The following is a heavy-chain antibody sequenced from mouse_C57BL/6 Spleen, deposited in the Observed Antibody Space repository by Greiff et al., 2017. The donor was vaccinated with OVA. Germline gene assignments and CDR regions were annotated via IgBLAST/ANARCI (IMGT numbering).Heavy chain of an antibody. CDR2: IDPRSGNT. V-gene: IGHV1-81*01. D-gene: IGHD1-1*01. CDR3: ARRTTVDYYAMDY. Sequence: QVQLQQSGAELARPGASVKLSCKASGYTFTSYGISWVKQRTGQGLEWIGEIDPRSGNTYYNEKFKGKATLTADKSSSTAYMELRSLTSEDSAVYFCARRTTVDYYAMDYWGQGTSVTVSS. J-gene: IGHJ4*01. CDR1: GYTFTSYG.